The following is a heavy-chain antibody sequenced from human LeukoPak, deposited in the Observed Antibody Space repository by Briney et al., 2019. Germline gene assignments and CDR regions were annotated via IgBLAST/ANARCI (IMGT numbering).Heavy chain of an antibody. CDR3: ARGITIFGVVIDGMDV. CDR2: INHSGST. J-gene: IGHJ6*02. CDR1: GGSFSGYY. Sequence: PSETLSLTCAAYGGSFSGYYWSWIRQPPGKGLEWIGEINHSGSTNYNPSLKSRVTISVDTSKNQFSLKLSSVTAADTAVYYCARGITIFGVVIDGMDVWGQGTTVTVSS. V-gene: IGHV4-34*01. D-gene: IGHD3-3*01.